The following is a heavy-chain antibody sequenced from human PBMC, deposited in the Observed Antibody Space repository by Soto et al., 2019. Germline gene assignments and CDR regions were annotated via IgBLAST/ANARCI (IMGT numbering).Heavy chain of an antibody. Sequence: GASVKVSCKASGYTFTVYYMHWARQAPGQGLEWMGWINPKSGGTMYPQKFQGRVTMTWDTSISTAYMALTRLRSNDTAVYYCARDLAKGGGSAGFDYWRQGTLVTVSS. V-gene: IGHV1-2*02. D-gene: IGHD1-26*01. J-gene: IGHJ4*02. CDR1: GYTFTVYY. CDR3: ARDLAKGGGSAGFDY. CDR2: INPKSGGT.